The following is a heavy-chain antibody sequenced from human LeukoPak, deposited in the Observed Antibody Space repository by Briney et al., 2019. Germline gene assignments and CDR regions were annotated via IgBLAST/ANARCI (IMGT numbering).Heavy chain of an antibody. CDR1: GGSISSSSYY. CDR2: IYYSGST. J-gene: IGHJ2*01. Sequence: SETLSLTCTASGGSISSSSYYWSWIRQHPGKGLEWIGYIYYSGSTYYNPSLKSRVTISVDTSKNQFSLKLSSVTATDTAVYYCARIGDYYDSSGYRILFWYFDLWGRGTLVTVSS. D-gene: IGHD3-22*01. V-gene: IGHV4-31*03. CDR3: ARIGDYYDSSGYRILFWYFDL.